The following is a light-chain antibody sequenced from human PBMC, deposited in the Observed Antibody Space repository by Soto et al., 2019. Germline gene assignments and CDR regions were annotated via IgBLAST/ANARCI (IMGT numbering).Light chain of an antibody. V-gene: IGLV2-8*01. Sequence: QSALTQPPSASGSPGQSVTISCTGTSSDVGGYDYVSWYQQHPGKAPKLMIYEVSKRPSGVPDRFSGSKSGTSASLAISGLQSEDEADYYCAAWDDSLGGVFGGGTKLTVL. J-gene: IGLJ3*02. CDR2: EVS. CDR1: SSDVGGYDY. CDR3: AAWDDSLGGV.